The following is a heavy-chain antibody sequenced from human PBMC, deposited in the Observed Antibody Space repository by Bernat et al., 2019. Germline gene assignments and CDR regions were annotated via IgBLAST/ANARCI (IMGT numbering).Heavy chain of an antibody. Sequence: QVQLVQSGAEVKKPGASVKVSCKASGYTFTSYGINWVRQAPGQGLEWMGWISAYNGNTNYAQKLQGRVTMTTDTSTSTAYMELRSLRSDDTAVYYCARDFNIWSSWYAVSFDYWGQGTLVTVSS. CDR3: ARDFNIWSSWYAVSFDY. V-gene: IGHV1-18*01. D-gene: IGHD6-13*01. CDR1: GYTFTSYG. J-gene: IGHJ4*02. CDR2: ISAYNGNT.